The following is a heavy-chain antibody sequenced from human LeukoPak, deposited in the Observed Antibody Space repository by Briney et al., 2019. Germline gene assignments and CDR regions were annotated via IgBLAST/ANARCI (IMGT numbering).Heavy chain of an antibody. D-gene: IGHD4-11*01. CDR2: IKQDGSDK. CDR3: AREFYSNYNYYFDY. V-gene: IGHV3-7*01. CDR1: GFTFSSYA. J-gene: IGHJ4*02. Sequence: PGGSLRPSCAASGFTFSSYAMSWVRQAPGKGPEWVANIKQDGSDKSYVDSVKGRFTISRDNAKNSLYLQMNSLRAEDTAVYYCAREFYSNYNYYFDYWGQGTLVTVSS.